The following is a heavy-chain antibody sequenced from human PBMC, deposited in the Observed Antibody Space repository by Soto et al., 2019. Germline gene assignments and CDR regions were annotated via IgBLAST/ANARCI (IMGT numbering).Heavy chain of an antibody. D-gene: IGHD3-22*01. CDR1: GYTFTSYG. Sequence: QVQLVQSGAEVKKPGASVKVSCKASGYTFTSYGISWVRQAPGQGLEWMGWISAYNGNTNYAQKLQGRVTMTTDTSTSTAYMELRSRRSDDTALYYCARVVTMIVVVITPPDYWGQGTQVTVSS. CDR2: ISAYNGNT. V-gene: IGHV1-18*04. J-gene: IGHJ4*02. CDR3: ARVVTMIVVVITPPDY.